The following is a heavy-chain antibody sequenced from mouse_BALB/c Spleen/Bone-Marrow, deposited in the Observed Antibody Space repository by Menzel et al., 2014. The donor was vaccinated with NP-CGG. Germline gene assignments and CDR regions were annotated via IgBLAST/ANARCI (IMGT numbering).Heavy chain of an antibody. V-gene: IGHV2-5*01. CDR3: ANYDYDQAWFAY. Sequence: QVQLKHSGPGLVQPSQSLSITCTVSGFPLTSYGVHWVRQSPGKGLGWLGVMWRGGSTDYNAAFMSRLSITKDNSKSQVFFKMNSLQADDTAIYYCANYDYDQAWFAYWGQGTLVTVSA. D-gene: IGHD2-4*01. J-gene: IGHJ3*01. CDR2: MWRGGST. CDR1: GFPLTSYG.